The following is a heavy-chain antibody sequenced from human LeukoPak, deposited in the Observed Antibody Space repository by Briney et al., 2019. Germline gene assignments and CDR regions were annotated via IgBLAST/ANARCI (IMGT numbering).Heavy chain of an antibody. CDR2: ISSSGSTI. CDR1: GFTFSSYE. D-gene: IGHD2-2*01. CDR3: AREGVVPAARVYYYYGMDV. Sequence: GGSLRLSCAASGFTFSSYEMNWVRQAPGKGLEWVSYISSSGSTIYYADSVKGRFTISRDNAKNSLYLQMNSLRAEDMAVYYCAREGVVPAARVYYYYGMDVWGKGTTVTVSS. V-gene: IGHV3-48*03. J-gene: IGHJ6*04.